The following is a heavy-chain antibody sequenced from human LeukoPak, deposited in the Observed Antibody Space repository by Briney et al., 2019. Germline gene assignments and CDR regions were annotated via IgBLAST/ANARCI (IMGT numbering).Heavy chain of an antibody. CDR1: GFTFHRFA. D-gene: IGHD2-21*02. Sequence: SVNVLCKACGFTFHRFAIQWVRQARGQGLEWIGWIVVGSGNTNYAQKFQERVTITRDMSTSTVYMELSSLRSEDSAVYYCAVYCAADSYADYWGQGTLVTVSS. CDR2: IVVGSGNT. CDR3: AVYCAADSYADY. V-gene: IGHV1-58*02. J-gene: IGHJ4*02.